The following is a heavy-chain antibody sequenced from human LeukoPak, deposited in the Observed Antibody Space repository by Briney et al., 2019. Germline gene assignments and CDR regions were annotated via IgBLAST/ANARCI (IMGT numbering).Heavy chain of an antibody. J-gene: IGHJ4*02. CDR3: AAMTSVTTGDY. Sequence: GGSLRLSCAASGFPFSSYGMHWVRQAPGKGLEWVAFIPYDGSDKFYADSVKGRFTISRDNSKNTLYLQMNSLRAEDTAVYYCAAMTSVTTGDYWGQGTLVTVSS. CDR2: IPYDGSDK. CDR1: GFPFSSYG. D-gene: IGHD4-11*01. V-gene: IGHV3-30*02.